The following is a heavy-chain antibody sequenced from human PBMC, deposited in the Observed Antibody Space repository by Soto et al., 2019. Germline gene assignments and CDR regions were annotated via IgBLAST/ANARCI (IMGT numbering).Heavy chain of an antibody. V-gene: IGHV3-30*18. J-gene: IGHJ4*02. CDR1: GFTFSSYG. CDR3: AKDPLRYCSGGSCYYFDY. Sequence: QVQLVESGGGVVQPGRSLRLSCAASGFTFSSYGMHWVRQAPGKGLEWVAVISYDGSNKYYADSVKGRFTISRDNSKNPXXLQMNSLRAEDTAVYYCAKDPLRYCSGGSCYYFDYWGQGTLVTVSS. CDR2: ISYDGSNK. D-gene: IGHD2-15*01.